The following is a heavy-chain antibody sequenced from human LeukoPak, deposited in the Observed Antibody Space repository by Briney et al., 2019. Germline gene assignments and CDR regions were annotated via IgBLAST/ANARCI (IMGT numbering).Heavy chain of an antibody. CDR1: GFTVSSNY. CDR2: IYSGGST. CDR3: ACRGYYDSSGYYMYFQH. J-gene: IGHJ1*01. D-gene: IGHD3-22*01. Sequence: PGGSLRLSCAASGFTVSSNYMSWVRQAPGKGLEWVSVIYSGGSTYYADSVKGRFAISRDNSKNTLYLQMNSLRAEDTAVYYCACRGYYDSSGYYMYFQHWGQGTLVTVSS. V-gene: IGHV3-66*01.